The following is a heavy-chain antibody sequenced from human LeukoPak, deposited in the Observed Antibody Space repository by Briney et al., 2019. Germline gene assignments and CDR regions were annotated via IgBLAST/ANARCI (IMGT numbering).Heavy chain of an antibody. CDR2: IHTSGTT. V-gene: IGHV4-4*08. CDR3: ARGYFDTSGYSNPFDH. Sequence: SETLSLTCTVSGDSISSYYWSWMRQTPVKGLEWIGCIHTSGTTIYNPSLKSRVTISVDTSKNQFSLKLSSVTAADTAVYYCARGYFDTSGYSNPFDHWGQGILVTVSS. D-gene: IGHD3-22*01. CDR1: GDSISSYY. J-gene: IGHJ4*02.